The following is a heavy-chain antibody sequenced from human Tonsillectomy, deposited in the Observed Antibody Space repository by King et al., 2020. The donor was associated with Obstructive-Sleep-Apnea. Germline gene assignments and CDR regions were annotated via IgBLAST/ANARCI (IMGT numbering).Heavy chain of an antibody. CDR1: GFTFSNYG. CDR3: ARGSYSSGWEGDY. CDR2: IRDDGSNK. V-gene: IGHV3-30*02. J-gene: IGHJ4*02. D-gene: IGHD6-19*01. Sequence: VQLVESGGGVVQPGRSLRLSCSASGFTFSNYGIHWVRQGPGKWLEWVAIIRDDGSNKYYGDSVKGRFTISRDNSKNTQYLQMNSLRPEDTAVYYCARGSYSSGWEGDYWGQGTLVIVSS.